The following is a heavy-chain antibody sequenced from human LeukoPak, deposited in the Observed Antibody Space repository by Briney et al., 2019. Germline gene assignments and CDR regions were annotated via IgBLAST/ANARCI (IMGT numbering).Heavy chain of an antibody. J-gene: IGHJ4*02. Sequence: SVKVSCKASGGTFSSYAISWVRQAPGQGLEWMGGIIPIFGTANYAQKFQGRVTITADESTSTAYMELSSLRSEDTAVYYCARDLPRIAVAASGHWGQGTLVTVSS. CDR1: GGTFSSYA. V-gene: IGHV1-69*13. CDR2: IIPIFGTA. D-gene: IGHD6-19*01. CDR3: ARDLPRIAVAASGH.